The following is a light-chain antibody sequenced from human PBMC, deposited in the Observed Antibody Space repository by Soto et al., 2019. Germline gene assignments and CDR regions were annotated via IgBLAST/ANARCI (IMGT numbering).Light chain of an antibody. CDR2: AAS. CDR3: QQANSFPRT. J-gene: IGKJ1*01. Sequence: DIQMTQSPSSVSASVGDRVTITCRASQAISTWLAWYQQKPGKAPKLLIYAASNLQTEVPSRFSGSGSGTDFTLTSSSLQPEDFATYYCQQANSFPRTFGQGTQVESK. CDR1: QAISTW. V-gene: IGKV1D-12*01.